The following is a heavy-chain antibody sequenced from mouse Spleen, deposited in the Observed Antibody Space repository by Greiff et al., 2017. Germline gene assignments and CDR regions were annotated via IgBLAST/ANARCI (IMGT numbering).Heavy chain of an antibody. J-gene: IGHJ2*01. V-gene: IGHV1-53*01. CDR3: ARFSWDEYYFDY. CDR1: GYTFTSYW. CDR2: INPSNGGT. Sequence: QVQLQQSGTELVKPGASVKLSCKASGYTFTSYWMHWVKQRPGQGLEWIGNINPSNGGTNYNEKFKSKATLTVDKSSSTAYMQLSSLTSEDSAVYYCARFSWDEYYFDYWGQGTTLTVSS. D-gene: IGHD4-1*01.